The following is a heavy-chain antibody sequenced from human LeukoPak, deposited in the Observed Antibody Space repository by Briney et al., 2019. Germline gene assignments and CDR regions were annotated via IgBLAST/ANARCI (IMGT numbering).Heavy chain of an antibody. J-gene: IGHJ6*03. CDR1: GGSISNYY. D-gene: IGHD1-1*01. CDR2: IYYSGST. V-gene: IGHV4-59*01. CDR3: ARGLERGPYYYFYYMGV. Sequence: SETLSLTCTVSGGSISNYYWSWIRQPPGKGLEWIGYIYYSGSTNYNPSLKSRVTISVDTSKNQFPLKLSSVTAADTAVYYCARGLERGPYYYFYYMGVWGKGTTVTVSS.